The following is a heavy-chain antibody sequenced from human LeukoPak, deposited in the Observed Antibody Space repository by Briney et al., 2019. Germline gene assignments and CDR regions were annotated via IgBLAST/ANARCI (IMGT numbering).Heavy chain of an antibody. CDR2: INHSGST. V-gene: IGHV4-34*01. Sequence: SETLSLTCAVYGGSFSGYYWSWIRQPPGKGLEWIGEINHSGSTNYNPSLKSRVTISVDTSKNQFSLKLSSVTAADTAVYYCARVAYSSGRDYWGQGTLVTVSS. J-gene: IGHJ4*02. D-gene: IGHD6-19*01. CDR3: ARVAYSSGRDY. CDR1: GGSFSGYY.